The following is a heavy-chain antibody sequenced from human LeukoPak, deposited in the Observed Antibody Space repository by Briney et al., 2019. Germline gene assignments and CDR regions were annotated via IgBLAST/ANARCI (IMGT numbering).Heavy chain of an antibody. J-gene: IGHJ4*02. V-gene: IGHV3-48*01. Sequence: PGGSLRLSCAASGFTFSSYSMNWVRQAPGKGLEWVSYISSSSSTIYYADSVKGRFTISRDSAKNSLYLQMNSLRAEDTAVYYCARDKVVPAATFDYWGQGTLVTVSS. CDR3: ARDKVVPAATFDY. CDR1: GFTFSSYS. D-gene: IGHD2-2*01. CDR2: ISSSSSTI.